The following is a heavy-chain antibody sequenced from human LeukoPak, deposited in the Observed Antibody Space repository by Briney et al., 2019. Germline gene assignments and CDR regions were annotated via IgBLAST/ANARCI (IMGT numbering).Heavy chain of an antibody. CDR1: GFAFSSYS. D-gene: IGHD2-21*02. CDR2: ISSSSSYI. V-gene: IGHV3-21*01. CDR3: ARDLPNVVVTAAHDAFDI. J-gene: IGHJ3*02. Sequence: GGSLRLSCEASGFAFSSYSMNWVRQAPGKGLEWVSSISSSSSYIYYADSVKGRFTISRDNAKNSLYLQMNSLRAEDTAVYYCARDLPNVVVTAAHDAFDIWGQGTMVTVSS.